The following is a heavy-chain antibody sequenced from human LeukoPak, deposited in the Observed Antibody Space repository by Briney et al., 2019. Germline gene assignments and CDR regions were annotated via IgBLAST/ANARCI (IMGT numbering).Heavy chain of an antibody. CDR2: IYYSGST. V-gene: IGHV4-39*07. J-gene: IGHJ4*02. D-gene: IGHD3-22*01. Sequence: SETLSLTCTVSGGSISSSSYYWGWIRRAPGKGLEWFGSIYYSGSTYYNPSLKSRVTISVDTSKNQFSLKLSSVTAADTAVYYCASGPTYYYDSSGYYFDYWGQGTLVTVSS. CDR3: ASGPTYYYDSSGYYFDY. CDR1: GGSISSSSYY.